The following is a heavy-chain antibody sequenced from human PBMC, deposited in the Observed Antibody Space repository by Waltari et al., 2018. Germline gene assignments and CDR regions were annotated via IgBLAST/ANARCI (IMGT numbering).Heavy chain of an antibody. Sequence: QVQLVQSGAEVKKSGASVKVSCRASGYSFTSNIIHWVRQAPGQRLEWMGRVNADNGDTKYSQKFQGRVTIARDTSAPTAYMELSSLRSEDTAVYYCASSLDCSGGDCSPKPFDIWGQGTMVIVSS. CDR2: VNADNGDT. V-gene: IGHV1-3*01. D-gene: IGHD2-15*01. CDR1: GYSFTSNI. J-gene: IGHJ3*02. CDR3: ASSLDCSGGDCSPKPFDI.